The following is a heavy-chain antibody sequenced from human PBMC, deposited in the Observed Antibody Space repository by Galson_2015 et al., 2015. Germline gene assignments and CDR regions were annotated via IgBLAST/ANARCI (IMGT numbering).Heavy chain of an antibody. J-gene: IGHJ4*02. CDR1: GYTFTGYG. D-gene: IGHD2/OR15-2a*01. CDR2: ISAYSGNT. Sequence: SVKVSCKASGYTFTGYGISWVRQAPGQGLEWLGWISAYSGNTHYAQKFQGRVTMTADTSTSTAYMDLRSLRSDDTAVYYCARDRGGIIVIDTTRHFDSWGQGTLVTVSS. V-gene: IGHV1-18*01. CDR3: ARDRGGIIVIDTTRHFDS.